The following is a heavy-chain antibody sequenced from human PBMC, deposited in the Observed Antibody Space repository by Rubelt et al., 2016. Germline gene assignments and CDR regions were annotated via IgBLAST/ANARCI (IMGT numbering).Heavy chain of an antibody. J-gene: IGHJ3*02. D-gene: IGHD3-16*01. CDR3: ARVMGDRAFDI. Sequence: QVQLVQSGAEVKKPGSSVKVSCKASGGTFSSYAISWVRQAPGQGLEWMGWINPNSGGTNYAQKFQGRVTMTRDTSISTAYMELSRLRADDTAVYYCARVMGDRAFDIWGQGTMVTVSS. CDR2: INPNSGGT. CDR1: GGTFSSYA. V-gene: IGHV1-2*02.